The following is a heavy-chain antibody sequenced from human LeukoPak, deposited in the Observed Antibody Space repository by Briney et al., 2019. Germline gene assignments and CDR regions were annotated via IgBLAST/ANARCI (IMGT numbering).Heavy chain of an antibody. Sequence: GGSLRLSCAASGFTFDDYAMHWVRQAPGKGLEWVSGISWDSRSIGYADSVKGRFTISRDNTKNSLYLQMNSLRAEDMALYYCTKEPLDYWGQGTLVTVSS. CDR1: GFTFDDYA. J-gene: IGHJ4*02. CDR3: TKEPLDY. V-gene: IGHV3-9*03. CDR2: ISWDSRSI.